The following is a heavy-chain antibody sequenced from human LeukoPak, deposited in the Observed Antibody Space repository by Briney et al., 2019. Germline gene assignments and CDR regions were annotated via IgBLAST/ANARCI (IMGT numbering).Heavy chain of an antibody. CDR3: ASSVVVAATRGYFDY. D-gene: IGHD2-15*01. Sequence: GASVKVSCKASRGTFSSYAISWVRQAPGQGLEWMGRIIPILGIANYAQKFQGRVTITADKSTSTAYMELSSLRSEDTAVYYCASSVVVAATRGYFDYWGQGTLVTVSS. J-gene: IGHJ4*02. CDR1: RGTFSSYA. CDR2: IIPILGIA. V-gene: IGHV1-69*10.